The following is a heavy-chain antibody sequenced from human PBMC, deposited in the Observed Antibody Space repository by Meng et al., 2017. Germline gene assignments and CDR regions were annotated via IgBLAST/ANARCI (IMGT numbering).Heavy chain of an antibody. CDR1: GFTFSSYW. D-gene: IGHD3-22*01. CDR2: INSDGSST. V-gene: IGHV3-74*01. J-gene: IGHJ4*02. Sequence: GESLKISCAASGFTFSSYWMHWVRQAPGKGLVWVSRINSDGSSTSYADSVKGRFTISRDNAMNTLYLQMNSLRAEDTAVYYCARVWYYYDSSGYYYPVDYFDYWGQGTLVTVSS. CDR3: ARVWYYYDSSGYYYPVDYFDY.